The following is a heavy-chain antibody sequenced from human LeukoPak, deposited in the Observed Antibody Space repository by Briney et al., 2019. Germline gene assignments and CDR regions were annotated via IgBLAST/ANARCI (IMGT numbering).Heavy chain of an antibody. J-gene: IGHJ5*02. V-gene: IGHV1-69*05. D-gene: IGHD2-2*01. CDR1: GGTFSSYA. CDR2: IIPIFGTA. CDR3: ARVGGYCSSTSCFPRDINWFDP. Sequence: SVKVSCKASGGTFSSYAISWVRQAPGQGLEWMGGIIPIFGTANYAQKFQGRVTITTDESTSTAYMELSSLRSEDTAVYYCARVGGYCSSTSCFPRDINWFDPWGQGTLVTVSS.